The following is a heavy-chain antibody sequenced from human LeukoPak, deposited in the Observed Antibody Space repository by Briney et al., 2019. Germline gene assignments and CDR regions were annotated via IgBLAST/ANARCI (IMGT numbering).Heavy chain of an antibody. CDR3: AIPRGVRGVKRAFDI. Sequence: ASVKVSCKASGYTFTGYYMHWVRQAPGQGLEWMGWINPNSGGTNYAQKFQGRVTMTRDTSISTAYMELSRLRSDDTAVYYCAIPRGVRGVKRAFDIWGQGTMVTVSS. V-gene: IGHV1-2*02. CDR1: GYTFTGYY. J-gene: IGHJ3*02. CDR2: INPNSGGT. D-gene: IGHD3-10*01.